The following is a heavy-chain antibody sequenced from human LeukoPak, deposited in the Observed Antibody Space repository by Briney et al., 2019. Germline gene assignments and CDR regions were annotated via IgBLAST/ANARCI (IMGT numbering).Heavy chain of an antibody. CDR3: ARAYGSGSYRWFDP. J-gene: IGHJ5*02. CDR2: INHSGST. V-gene: IGHV4-34*01. Sequence: PSETLSLTCTVSGGSISSYYWSWIRQPPGKGLEWIGEINHSGSTNYNPSLKSRVTISVDTSKNQFSLKLSSVTAADTAVYYCARAYGSGSYRWFDPWGQGSLVTVSS. CDR1: GGSISSYY. D-gene: IGHD3-10*01.